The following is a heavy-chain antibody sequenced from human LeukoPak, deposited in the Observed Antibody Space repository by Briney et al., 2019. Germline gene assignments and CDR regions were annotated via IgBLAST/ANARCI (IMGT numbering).Heavy chain of an antibody. CDR1: GFTFSTYS. V-gene: IGHV3-21*01. CDR3: ARVSGRLERQSDLDF. D-gene: IGHD1-1*01. CDR2: IDPSSYYI. Sequence: PAGSLRLSCATSGFTFSTYSLNWVRQAPGRGLEWVSSIDPSSYYIYYGDSVKGRFAISRDNAKNSLYLQINSLRAEDTAVYYCARVSGRLERQSDLDFWGQGTLVTVSS. J-gene: IGHJ4*02.